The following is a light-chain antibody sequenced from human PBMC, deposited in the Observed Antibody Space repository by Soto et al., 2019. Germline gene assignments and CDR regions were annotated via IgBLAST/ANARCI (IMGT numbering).Light chain of an antibody. V-gene: IGKV3-15*01. CDR1: QSISNK. CDR2: GAS. J-gene: IGKJ4*01. Sequence: EIVMTQSPATLSVSPGERATLSCRASQSISNKLAWYQQKPGQAPGLLIYGASTRATGIPVRFSGSGSGTEFTLTITSLQSEDFAVYYCQEYNNWHPITFGGGTKVEIK. CDR3: QEYNNWHPIT.